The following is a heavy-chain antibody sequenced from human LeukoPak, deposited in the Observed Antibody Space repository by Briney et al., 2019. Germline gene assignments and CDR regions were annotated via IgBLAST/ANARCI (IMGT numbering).Heavy chain of an antibody. CDR3: ARDTDSGDYEYYYYYYMDV. CDR2: INHSGST. V-gene: IGHV4-34*01. CDR1: GGSFSGYY. Sequence: SETLSLTCAVYGGSFSGYYWSWIRQPPGKGLEWIGEINHSGSTNYNPSLKSRVTISVDTSKNQFSLKLSSVTAADTAVYYCARDTDSGDYEYYYYYYMDVWGKGTTVTVSS. J-gene: IGHJ6*03. D-gene: IGHD4-17*01.